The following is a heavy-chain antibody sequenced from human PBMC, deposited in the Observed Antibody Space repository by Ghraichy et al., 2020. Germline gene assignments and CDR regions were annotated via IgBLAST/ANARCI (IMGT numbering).Heavy chain of an antibody. CDR2: ISVYNDNT. CDR1: GYSFTDYG. D-gene: IGHD3-22*01. CDR3: ARITYYYDYRGYYPDY. V-gene: IGHV1-18*01. J-gene: IGHJ4*02. Sequence: ASVKVSCKASGYSFTDYGISWVRQAPGQGLEWMGWISVYNDNTYYAQNFQTRVSMTADTSTTTAYMELRSLRSDDTAVYYCARITYYYDYRGYYPDYWGQGTLVTVSS.